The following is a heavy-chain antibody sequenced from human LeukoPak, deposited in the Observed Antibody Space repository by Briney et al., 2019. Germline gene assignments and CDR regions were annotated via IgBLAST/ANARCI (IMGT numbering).Heavy chain of an antibody. J-gene: IGHJ4*02. V-gene: IGHV3-23*01. CDR3: AREQNDFESDY. CDR1: GFTFSSYG. D-gene: IGHD3-3*01. Sequence: GGTLRLSCAASGFTFSSYGMSWVRQAPGKGLEWVSAISGSGGSTYYADSVKGRFTISRDNAKNSLYLQMNSLRAEDTAVYYCAREQNDFESDYWGQGTLVTVSS. CDR2: ISGSGGST.